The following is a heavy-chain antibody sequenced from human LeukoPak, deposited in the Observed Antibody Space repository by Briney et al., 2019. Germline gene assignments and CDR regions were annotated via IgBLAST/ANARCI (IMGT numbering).Heavy chain of an antibody. D-gene: IGHD2-2*01. J-gene: IGHJ6*02. V-gene: IGHV1-2*02. CDR3: ARAQRTVSGLDV. CDR2: MNPHSGGT. Sequence: ASVKVSCKASGYTLTAYYIHWVRQAPGQGLEWMGWMNPHSGGTNYAQNFRARVSMTTDTSVNTAYLELTGLTSDDTALYYCARAQRTVSGLDVWGQGTTVTVSS. CDR1: GYTLTAYY.